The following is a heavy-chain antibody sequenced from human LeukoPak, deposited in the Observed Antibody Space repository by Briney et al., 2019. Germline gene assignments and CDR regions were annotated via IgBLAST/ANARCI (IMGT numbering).Heavy chain of an antibody. CDR3: ARDQSGYYGSGSYGMDV. D-gene: IGHD3-10*01. CDR2: IYYSGST. Sequence: PSETLSLTCTVSGGSISSGGYYWRWIRQHPGTGLEWIGYIYYSGSTYYNPSLKSRVTISVDTSKNQFSLKLSSVTAADTAVYYCARDQSGYYGSGSYGMDVWGKGTTVTVSS. V-gene: IGHV4-31*03. J-gene: IGHJ6*04. CDR1: GGSISSGGYY.